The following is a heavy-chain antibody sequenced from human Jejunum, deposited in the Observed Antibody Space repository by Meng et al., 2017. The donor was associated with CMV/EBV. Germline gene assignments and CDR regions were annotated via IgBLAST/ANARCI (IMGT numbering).Heavy chain of an antibody. CDR1: FMFSDFG. J-gene: IGHJ3*02. CDR3: ARLGNDFWSGPDAFDI. Sequence: FMFSDFGVNWVRQAPGKGLEWVSAISSNSRYIYYADSVKGRFAISRDNAKNSLYLLMNSLRADDTAVYYCARLGNDFWSGPDAFDIWGQGTMVTVSS. V-gene: IGHV3-21*01. CDR2: ISSNSRYI. D-gene: IGHD3-3*01.